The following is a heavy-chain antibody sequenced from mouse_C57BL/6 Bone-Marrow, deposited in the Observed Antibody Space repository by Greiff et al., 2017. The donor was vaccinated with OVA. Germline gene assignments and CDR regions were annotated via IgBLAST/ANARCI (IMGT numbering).Heavy chain of an antibody. CDR1: GYSFTGYY. D-gene: IGHD1-1*01. V-gene: IGHV1-43*01. Sequence: VQLQQSGPELVKPGASVKISCKASGYSFTGYYMHWVKQSSEKSLEWIGEINPSTGGTSYNQKFKGKATLTVDKSSSTAYMQLKSLTSEDSAVYYCATTTVVANEYYFDDWGQGTTLTVSS. CDR2: INPSTGGT. CDR3: ATTTVVANEYYFDD. J-gene: IGHJ2*01.